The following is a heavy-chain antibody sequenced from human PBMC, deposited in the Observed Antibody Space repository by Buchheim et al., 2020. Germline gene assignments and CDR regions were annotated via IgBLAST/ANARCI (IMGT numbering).Heavy chain of an antibody. V-gene: IGHV3-23*01. CDR1: GFTFSSYA. D-gene: IGHD3-10*01. J-gene: IGHJ4*02. CDR2: ISGSGGST. Sequence: EVQLLESGGGLVQPGGSLRLSCAASGFTFSSYAMSWVRQAPGKGLEWVSAISGSGGSTYYADSVKGRFTISRENSKKKLYLQMNSLRAEDTAVYYCAKHQGAKSSGSYYRPVDYWGQGTL. CDR3: AKHQGAKSSGSYYRPVDY.